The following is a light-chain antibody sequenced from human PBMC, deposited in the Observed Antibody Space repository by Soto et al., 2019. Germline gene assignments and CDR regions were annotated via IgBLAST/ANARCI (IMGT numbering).Light chain of an antibody. CDR1: QSISSN. CDR3: QQYNNWPFT. J-gene: IGKJ3*01. Sequence: EIVMTQSPATLSVSPGERATLSCRASQSISSNLAWYQQKPGQAPRLLIYGASTRATGIPATFSGSGSGTEFTLTISSLPSEDVAVYYCQQYNNWPFTFGPGTKVDIK. CDR2: GAS. V-gene: IGKV3-15*01.